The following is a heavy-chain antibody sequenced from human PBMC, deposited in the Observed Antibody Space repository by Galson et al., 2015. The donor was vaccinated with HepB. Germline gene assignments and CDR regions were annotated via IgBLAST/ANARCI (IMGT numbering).Heavy chain of an antibody. CDR2: INPSGGST. Sequence: SVKVSCKASGYAFTGFSMHWVRQAPGQGLEWMGRINPSGGSTNYAQRFQGRVSMTRDRSTTTVYMEVSSLTYEDTAVYYCARDDVPAFGIYWGQGTLVTVSS. CDR3: ARDDVPAFGIY. J-gene: IGHJ4*02. V-gene: IGHV1-46*01. CDR1: GYAFTGFS. D-gene: IGHD2-15*01.